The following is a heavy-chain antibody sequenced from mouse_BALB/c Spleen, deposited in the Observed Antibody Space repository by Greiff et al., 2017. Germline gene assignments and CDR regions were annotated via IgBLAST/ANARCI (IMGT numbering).Heavy chain of an antibody. V-gene: IGHV5-6-5*01. J-gene: IGHJ3*01. Sequence: EVQGVESGGGLVKPGGSLKLSCAASGFTFSSYAMSWVRQTPEKRLEWVASISSGGSTYYPDSVKGRFTISRDNARNILYLQMSSLRSEDTAMYYCARGEILLAYWGQGTLVTVSA. CDR1: GFTFSSYA. CDR2: ISSGGST. CDR3: ARGEILLAY. D-gene: IGHD1-1*01.